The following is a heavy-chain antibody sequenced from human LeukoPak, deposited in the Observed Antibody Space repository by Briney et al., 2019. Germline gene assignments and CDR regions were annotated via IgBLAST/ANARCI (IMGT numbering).Heavy chain of an antibody. V-gene: IGHV4-39*07. CDR1: GGSISSSSYY. CDR3: ARALTTVVTPVAFDI. CDR2: IYYSGST. J-gene: IGHJ3*02. Sequence: PSETLSLTCTVSGGSISSSSYYWGWIRQPPGKGLEWIGSIYYSGSTYYNPSLKSRVTISVDRSKNQFSLKLSSVTAADTAVYYCARALTTVVTPVAFDIWGQGTMVTVSS. D-gene: IGHD4-23*01.